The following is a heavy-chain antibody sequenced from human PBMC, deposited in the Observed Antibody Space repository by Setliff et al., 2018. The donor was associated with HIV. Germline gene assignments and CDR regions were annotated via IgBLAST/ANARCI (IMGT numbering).Heavy chain of an antibody. D-gene: IGHD3-3*01. CDR3: ARGPQYNFWGGYLGL. V-gene: IGHV3-74*01. Sequence: GGSLRLSCVASGLTFSNYWMHWVHQAPGKGLVWVSRIDSDGSDTDYADSVRGRFTISRDNAKNTLYLQMTSLRAEDTAVYYCARGPQYNFWGGYLGLWGRGTLVTVSS. CDR1: GLTFSNYW. CDR2: IDSDGSDT. J-gene: IGHJ4*02.